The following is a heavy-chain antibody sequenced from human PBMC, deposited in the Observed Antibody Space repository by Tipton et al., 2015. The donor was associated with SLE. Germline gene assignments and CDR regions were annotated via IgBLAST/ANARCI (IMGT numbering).Heavy chain of an antibody. Sequence: TLSLTCTVSGGSISSSSYYWSWIRQPPGKGLEWIGYLHYSGSTYYNPSLNSRLTIPLDTSKNQFSLNLTSVTAADTAVYYCARGWSLDWAPFGFWGQGTLVTVSS. CDR2: LHYSGST. CDR1: GGSISSSSYY. D-gene: IGHD3-9*01. CDR3: ARGWSLDWAPFGF. V-gene: IGHV4-31*03. J-gene: IGHJ4*02.